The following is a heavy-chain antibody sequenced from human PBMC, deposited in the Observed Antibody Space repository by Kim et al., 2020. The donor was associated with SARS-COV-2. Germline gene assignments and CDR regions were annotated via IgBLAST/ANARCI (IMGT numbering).Heavy chain of an antibody. Sequence: SETLSLTCTVSGASISSSSDYWGWIRQPPGKGLEWFGSVFYTGTTYYSPSLESRVTISVDTSNNQFSLRVTSVTAADTAVYYCARVDTRYYYSAMDVWG. V-gene: IGHV4-39*07. CDR3: ARVDTRYYYSAMDV. CDR1: GASISSSSDY. CDR2: VFYTGTT. D-gene: IGHD5-18*01. J-gene: IGHJ6*02.